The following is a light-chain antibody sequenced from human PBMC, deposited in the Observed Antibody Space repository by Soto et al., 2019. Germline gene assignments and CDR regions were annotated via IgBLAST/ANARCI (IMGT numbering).Light chain of an antibody. CDR1: SSGVGGYNY. CDR2: DVS. J-gene: IGLJ1*01. Sequence: QSALTQPASVSGSPGQSITISCTGTSSGVGGYNYVSWYQQHPGKAPKLMIYDVSNRPSGVSNRFSGSKSGNTASLTISGLQAEDEADYYCSSYTSSSIFYVFGTGTKVTVL. CDR3: SSYTSSSIFYV. V-gene: IGLV2-14*01.